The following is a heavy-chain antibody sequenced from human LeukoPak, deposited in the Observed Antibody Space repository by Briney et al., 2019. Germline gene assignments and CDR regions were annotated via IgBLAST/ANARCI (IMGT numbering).Heavy chain of an antibody. V-gene: IGHV4-4*07. Sequence: SETLSLTCTVPSGSLSGSYYWYWIRQPAGKGLEWIRRIYASGSTNYDPSLKSRVTISVDKSNNQFSLMVTSVTAADTAVYYCARGKQNAVDYWGQGILVTVSS. CDR2: IYASGST. CDR1: SGSLSGSYY. J-gene: IGHJ4*02. CDR3: ARGKQNAVDY. D-gene: IGHD1-1*01.